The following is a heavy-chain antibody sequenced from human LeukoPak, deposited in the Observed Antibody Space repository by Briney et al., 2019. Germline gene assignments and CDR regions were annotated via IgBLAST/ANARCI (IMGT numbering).Heavy chain of an antibody. CDR2: IDNSGSI. Sequence: SETLSLTCTVSGGSISNYYWSWVRQPSGKGLEWIGYIDNSGSITYNPSLKSRVTISVDMSKNQFSLKLTSATAADTAVYYCTRRGFMDAWGKGTTVTVSS. J-gene: IGHJ6*03. CDR1: GGSISNYY. CDR3: TRRGFMDA. V-gene: IGHV4-59*01.